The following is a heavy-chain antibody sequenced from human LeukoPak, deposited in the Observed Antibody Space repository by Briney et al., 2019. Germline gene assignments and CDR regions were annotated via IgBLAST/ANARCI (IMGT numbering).Heavy chain of an antibody. D-gene: IGHD3-22*01. CDR3: AKPAGSHYYDSSGYYFDY. CDR2: ISTSGGGT. Sequence: AGGSLRLSCAATGFTFSSYPLSWVRQAPGKGLEWVSAISTSGGGTYSTDSVKGRFTISRDNSKNTLYLQMNSLRADDTAVYYCAKPAGSHYYDSSGYYFDYWAREPWSPSPQ. J-gene: IGHJ4*02. V-gene: IGHV3-23*01. CDR1: GFTFSSYP.